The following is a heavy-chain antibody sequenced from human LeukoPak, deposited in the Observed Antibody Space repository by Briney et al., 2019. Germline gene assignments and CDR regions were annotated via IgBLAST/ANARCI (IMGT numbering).Heavy chain of an antibody. J-gene: IGHJ4*02. V-gene: IGHV3-23*01. D-gene: IGHD3-10*02. Sequence: GGSLRLSCAASGFTFSTYAMSWDRQAPGKGLEWVSALSPSGGITYYEDSVKGRFTISRDNSKNTLYLQMNSLSAEDTAVYYCAKGVNYFVLEYWGQGTLVTISS. CDR3: AKGVNYFVLEY. CDR2: LSPSGGIT. CDR1: GFTFSTYA.